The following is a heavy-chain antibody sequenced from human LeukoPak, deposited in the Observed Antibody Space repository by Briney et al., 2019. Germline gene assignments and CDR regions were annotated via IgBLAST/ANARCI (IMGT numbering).Heavy chain of an antibody. J-gene: IGHJ4*02. CDR1: GGSLSTYA. CDR3: ARMVGYAYSDY. Sequence: SVKVSRKASGGSLSTYAINWVRQVPGRGLEWMGGTIPFYSATDYAQKLQGRVTITADEPTNTAYMELNSLTSKDTAVYYCARMVGYAYSDYWGQGTLVTVSS. CDR2: TIPFYSAT. D-gene: IGHD2-15*01. V-gene: IGHV1-69*13.